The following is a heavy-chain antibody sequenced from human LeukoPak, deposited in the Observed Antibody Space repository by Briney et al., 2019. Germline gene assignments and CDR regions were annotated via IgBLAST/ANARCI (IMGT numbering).Heavy chain of an antibody. CDR1: GGSISSGGYY. CDR3: ARNPDYYDSSGYYYHWFDP. V-gene: IGHV4-31*03. Sequence: PSETLSLTCTVSGGSISSGGYYWSWIRQHPGKGLEWIGYIYYRGSTYYNPSLKSRVTISVDTSKNQFSLKLSSVTAADTAVYYCARNPDYYDSSGYYYHWFDPWGQGTLVTVSS. J-gene: IGHJ5*02. CDR2: IYYRGST. D-gene: IGHD3-22*01.